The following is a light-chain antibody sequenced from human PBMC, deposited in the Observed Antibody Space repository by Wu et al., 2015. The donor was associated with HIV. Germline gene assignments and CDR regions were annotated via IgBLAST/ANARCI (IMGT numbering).Light chain of an antibody. CDR1: QTITNY. V-gene: IGKV1-39*01. Sequence: DIQMTQSPSSLSASVGDRVIITCRASQTITNYLNWYQQKPGKAPKLLIYGASSLQVGVPSRFSGSGSGTDFTLTINSLQPEDFATYFCQQSYSIPWTFGQGTKVEIK. J-gene: IGKJ1*01. CDR3: QQSYSIPWT. CDR2: GAS.